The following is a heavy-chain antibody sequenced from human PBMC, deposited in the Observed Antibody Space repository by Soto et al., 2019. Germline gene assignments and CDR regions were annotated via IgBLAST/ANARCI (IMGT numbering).Heavy chain of an antibody. CDR2: ISSSSSSYI. J-gene: IGHJ3*02. V-gene: IGHV3-21*01. CDR1: GFTFSSYS. Sequence: PGGSLRLSCAASGFTFSSYSMNWVRQAPGKGLEWVSSISSSSSSYIYYADSVKGRFTISRDNAKNSLYLQMNSLRAEDTAVYYCARESLGYCSSTSCLDAFDIWGQGTMATVSS. D-gene: IGHD2-2*01. CDR3: ARESLGYCSSTSCLDAFDI.